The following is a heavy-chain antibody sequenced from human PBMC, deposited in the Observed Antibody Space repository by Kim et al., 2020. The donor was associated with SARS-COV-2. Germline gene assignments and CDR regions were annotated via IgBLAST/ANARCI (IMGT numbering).Heavy chain of an antibody. CDR1: GGSISSGGYY. Sequence: SETLSLTCTVSGGSISSGGYYWSWIRQHPGKGLEWIGYIYYSGSTYYNPSLKSRVTISVDTSKNQFSLKLSSVTAADTAVYYCARWASGYGGTWSRLGANWFDPWGQGTLVTVSS. D-gene: IGHD4-17*01. V-gene: IGHV4-31*03. CDR2: IYYSGST. J-gene: IGHJ5*02. CDR3: ARWASGYGGTWSRLGANWFDP.